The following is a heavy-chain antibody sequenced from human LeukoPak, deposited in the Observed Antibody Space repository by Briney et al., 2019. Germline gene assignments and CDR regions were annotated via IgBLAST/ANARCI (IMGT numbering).Heavy chain of an antibody. D-gene: IGHD6-19*01. Sequence: SQTLSLTCAVSDGSISSGGYSWSWIRQPPGKGLEWIGYIYHSGSTYYNPSLKSRVTISVDRSKNQFSLKLSSVTAADTAVYYCARGGSGFDYWGQGTLVTVSS. J-gene: IGHJ4*02. CDR2: IYHSGST. CDR1: DGSISSGGYS. V-gene: IGHV4-30-2*01. CDR3: ARGGSGFDY.